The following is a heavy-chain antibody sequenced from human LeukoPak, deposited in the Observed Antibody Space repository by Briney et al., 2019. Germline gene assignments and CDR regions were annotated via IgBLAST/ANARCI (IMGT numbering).Heavy chain of an antibody. CDR2: IYHSGST. V-gene: IGHV4-61*08. Sequence: SETLSLTCTVSGGSISSGGYYWSWIRQPPGKGLEWIGYIYHSGSTNYNPSLKSRVTISVDTSKNQFSLKLSSVTAADTAVYYCARQTPELLEGSFDYWGQGTLVTVSS. J-gene: IGHJ4*02. D-gene: IGHD1-26*01. CDR1: GGSISSGGYY. CDR3: ARQTPELLEGSFDY.